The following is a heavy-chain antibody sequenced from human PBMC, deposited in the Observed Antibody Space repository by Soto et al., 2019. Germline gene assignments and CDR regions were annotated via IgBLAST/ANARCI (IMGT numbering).Heavy chain of an antibody. Sequence: ASVKVSCKASGYTFTNYGISWVRQAPGQGLEWMGWISAYNGNTKYAQKFQGRVTMTTDTSTSTAYMELRSLRSDDTAVYYCARGVGSGSYYNQYNWFXPWGQGTLVTVSS. CDR1: GYTFTNYG. V-gene: IGHV1-18*01. CDR2: ISAYNGNT. D-gene: IGHD3-10*01. J-gene: IGHJ5*02. CDR3: ARGVGSGSYYNQYNWFXP.